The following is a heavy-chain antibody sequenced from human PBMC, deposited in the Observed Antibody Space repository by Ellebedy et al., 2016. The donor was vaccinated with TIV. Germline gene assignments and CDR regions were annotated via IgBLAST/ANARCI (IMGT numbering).Heavy chain of an antibody. CDR1: GFTFSTYA. CDR3: ARLRYFGSGSYSDY. CDR2: ISGSGGGK. J-gene: IGHJ4*02. Sequence: GESLKISCAASGFTFSTYAMSWVRQAPGRGLEWVSTISGSGGGKYYTDSVKGRFTISRDNSNNTLYLQMNSLRAGDTAIYYCARLRYFGSGSYSDYWGQGTLVTVSS. D-gene: IGHD3-10*01. V-gene: IGHV3-23*01.